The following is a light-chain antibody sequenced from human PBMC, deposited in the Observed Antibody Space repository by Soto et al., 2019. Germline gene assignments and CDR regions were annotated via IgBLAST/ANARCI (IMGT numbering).Light chain of an antibody. J-gene: IGLJ1*01. CDR1: SSDVGSYNL. Sequence: QSALTQPASVSGSPGQSITISCTGTSSDVGSYNLVSWYQQHPGKAPKLMIYEGNRRPSGVSNRFSGSKSGNTASLTISGLQAEDEADYYCSSYAGSGTFVFGSGTKVTVL. CDR3: SSYAGSGTFV. CDR2: EGN. V-gene: IGLV2-23*01.